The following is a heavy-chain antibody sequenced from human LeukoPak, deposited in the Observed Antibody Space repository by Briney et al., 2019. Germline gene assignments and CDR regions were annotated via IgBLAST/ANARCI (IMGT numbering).Heavy chain of an antibody. J-gene: IGHJ4*02. CDR1: DAAITSSE. Sequence: SGTLSPTCTISDAAITSSEWTWCGRPPGKGLKWIGYIYYSGSTNYNPSLKSRVTISVDTSKNQFSLKLSSVTAADTAVYYCASGRQVGFDYWGQGTLVTVSS. CDR3: ASGRQVGFDY. CDR2: IYYSGST. V-gene: IGHV4-59*01.